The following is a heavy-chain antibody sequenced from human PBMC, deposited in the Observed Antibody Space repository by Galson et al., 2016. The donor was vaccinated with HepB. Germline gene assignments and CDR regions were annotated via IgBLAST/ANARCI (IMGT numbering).Heavy chain of an antibody. D-gene: IGHD1-26*01. Sequence: SVKVSCKASGYTFTRYTMHWVGQAPGQRLEWMGWINAGNGNTKYSQKFQGRVTITRDTSASTAYMELSSLESEDTAVYYCVNQRVGTLEYWGQGILVTVSS. CDR3: VNQRVGTLEY. V-gene: IGHV1-3*01. J-gene: IGHJ4*02. CDR2: INAGNGNT. CDR1: GYTFTRYT.